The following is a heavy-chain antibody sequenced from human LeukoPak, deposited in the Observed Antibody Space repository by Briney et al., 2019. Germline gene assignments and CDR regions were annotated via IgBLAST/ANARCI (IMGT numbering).Heavy chain of an antibody. J-gene: IGHJ6*02. Sequence: GGSLRLSCAASGFTFSSNSMNWVRQAPGKGLEWVSYISSSGSSKYYADSVKGRFTISRDNAKNSLYLQMNSLRAEDTAVYYCAKGEPYYDFWSGYYVEARPYYYGMDVWGQGTTVTVSS. CDR1: GFTFSSNS. V-gene: IGHV3-48*01. CDR2: ISSSGSSK. CDR3: AKGEPYYDFWSGYYVEARPYYYGMDV. D-gene: IGHD3-3*01.